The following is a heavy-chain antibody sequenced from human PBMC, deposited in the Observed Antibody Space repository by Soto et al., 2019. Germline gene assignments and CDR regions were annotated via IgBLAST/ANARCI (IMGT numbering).Heavy chain of an antibody. D-gene: IGHD3-22*01. Sequence: QVQLVQSGAEVKKPGSSVKVSCKASGGTFSSYAISWVRQAPGQGLEWMGGIIPIFGTANYAQKFQGRVTITADKSTSTAYMELSSLRSEDTAVYYCAAFVPRYDYDSSGYWGYWYFDLWGRGTLVTVSS. CDR3: AAFVPRYDYDSSGYWGYWYFDL. CDR2: IIPIFGTA. CDR1: GGTFSSYA. J-gene: IGHJ2*01. V-gene: IGHV1-69*06.